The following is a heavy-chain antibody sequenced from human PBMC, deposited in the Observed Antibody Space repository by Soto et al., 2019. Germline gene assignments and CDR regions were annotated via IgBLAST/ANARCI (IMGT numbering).Heavy chain of an antibody. CDR3: ARERVTVTGRDWFDP. V-gene: IGHV1-69*13. Sequence: GXSLKVSCKASAGTFSSYAISWVRQAPGQGLEWMGGIIPIFGTANYAQKFQGRVTITADESTSTAYMELSSLRSEDTAVYYCARERVTVTGRDWFDPWGQGTLVTASS. J-gene: IGHJ5*02. CDR1: AGTFSSYA. D-gene: IGHD4-17*01. CDR2: IIPIFGTA.